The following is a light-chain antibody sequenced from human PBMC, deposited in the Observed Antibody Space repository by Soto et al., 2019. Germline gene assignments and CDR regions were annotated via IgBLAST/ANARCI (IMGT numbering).Light chain of an antibody. Sequence: QSALTQPASVSGSPGQSVTISCTGTSSDVGGYNYVSWYQQLPGTAPKLMIYDVSNRRSGVSNRCSGSKSGNTASLTISGLQAEDEADYYCSSNTSSSTLVFGGGTKLTVL. CDR1: SSDVGGYNY. CDR2: DVS. J-gene: IGLJ2*01. V-gene: IGLV2-14*01. CDR3: SSNTSSSTLV.